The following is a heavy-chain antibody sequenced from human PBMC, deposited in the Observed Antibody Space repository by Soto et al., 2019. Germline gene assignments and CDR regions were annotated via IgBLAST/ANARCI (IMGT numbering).Heavy chain of an antibody. Sequence: TSETLSLTCIVSGVSISSGDDYWTWIRQPPGKGLEWIGYIYSSGSTYYNPSLRGRVTISADTSKNQFSLKLTSVTAADTAVYYCARGGGYDYWGPGTLVTVSS. CDR3: ARGGGYDY. V-gene: IGHV4-30-4*01. D-gene: IGHD3-22*01. CDR1: GVSISSGDDY. J-gene: IGHJ4*02. CDR2: IYSSGST.